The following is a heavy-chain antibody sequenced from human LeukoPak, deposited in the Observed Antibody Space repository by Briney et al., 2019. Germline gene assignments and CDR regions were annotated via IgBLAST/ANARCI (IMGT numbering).Heavy chain of an antibody. CDR2: ISNSGNII. Sequence: PGGPLRLSCAPSGFTFTSYTVNGARQAPEKGLEWVSFISNSGNIIYYVDSVKSRFPISRDNAKNSLYMQMSSLRDEDTAVYYCARGPAAAIDYWGQGTLVIVSS. CDR3: ARGPAAAIDY. J-gene: IGHJ4*02. CDR1: GFTFTSYT. V-gene: IGHV3-48*02. D-gene: IGHD2-2*01.